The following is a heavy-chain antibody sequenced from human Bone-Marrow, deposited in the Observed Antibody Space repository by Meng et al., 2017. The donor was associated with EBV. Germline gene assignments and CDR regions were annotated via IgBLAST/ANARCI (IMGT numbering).Heavy chain of an antibody. Sequence: QVQLVPSGADVKKPGASVKVSCKASGYTFSTYAIHWVRQAPGQRLEWMGWINVGNGDTKYSQKLQGRVTITRDTSASTAYMELRSLRSEDTAMYYCARDSSGDSRNFDPWGQGTLVTVSS. J-gene: IGHJ5*02. CDR2: INVGNGDT. V-gene: IGHV1-3*01. CDR3: ARDSSGDSRNFDP. D-gene: IGHD3-22*01. CDR1: GYTFSTYA.